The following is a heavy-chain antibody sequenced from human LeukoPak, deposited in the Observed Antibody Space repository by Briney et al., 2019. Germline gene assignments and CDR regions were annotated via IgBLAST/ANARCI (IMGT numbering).Heavy chain of an antibody. V-gene: IGHV4-59*01. D-gene: IGHD6-13*01. CDR2: IYYSGST. CDR1: GGSISSYY. Sequence: SETLSLTCTVSGGSISSYYWSWIRQPPGKGLEWIGYIYYSGSTNYNPSLKSRVTISVDTSKNQFSLKLSSVTAADTAVYYCARDLMGIAYRGAFYYWGQGTLVTVSS. CDR3: ARDLMGIAYRGAFYY. J-gene: IGHJ4*02.